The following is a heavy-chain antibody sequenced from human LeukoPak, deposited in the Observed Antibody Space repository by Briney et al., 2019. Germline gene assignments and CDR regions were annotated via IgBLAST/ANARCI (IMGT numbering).Heavy chain of an antibody. J-gene: IGHJ5*02. V-gene: IGHV1-18*04. Sequence: ASVKVSCKASGYTFTSYGISWVRQAPGQGRGGMGWISAYNSNTNYAQKLQGRVTMTTDTSTSTAYMELRSLRSDDTAVYYCARDAEIVVVVAATDGWFDPWGQGTLVTVSS. CDR3: ARDAEIVVVVAATDGWFDP. D-gene: IGHD2-15*01. CDR2: ISAYNSNT. CDR1: GYTFTSYG.